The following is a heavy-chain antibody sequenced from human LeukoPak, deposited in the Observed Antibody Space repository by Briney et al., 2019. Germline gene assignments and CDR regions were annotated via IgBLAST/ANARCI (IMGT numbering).Heavy chain of an antibody. CDR3: ARSVAHYYDSSGYYSDY. J-gene: IGHJ4*02. CDR2: INRDGSST. CDR1: GFTFDDYA. D-gene: IGHD3-22*01. V-gene: IGHV3-74*01. Sequence: GRSLRLSCAASGFTFDDYAMHWVRQAPGKGLVWVSRINRDGSSTSYADSVKGRFTISRDNAKNTLYLQMNSLRAEDTAVFYCARSVAHYYDSSGYYSDYWGQGTLVTVSS.